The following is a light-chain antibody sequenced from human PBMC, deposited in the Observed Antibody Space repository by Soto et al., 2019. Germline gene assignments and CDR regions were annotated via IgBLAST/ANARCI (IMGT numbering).Light chain of an antibody. V-gene: IGKV3-20*01. CDR1: QSVSIN. Sequence: EIRMTQSPATLSVSPGERVTLSCRASQSVSINLAWYQQQPGQPPRLLIYGASSRATGIPDRFSGSGSGTDFTLTISRLEPEDFAVYYCQQYGSSPRTFGQGTKVDI. CDR3: QQYGSSPRT. CDR2: GAS. J-gene: IGKJ1*01.